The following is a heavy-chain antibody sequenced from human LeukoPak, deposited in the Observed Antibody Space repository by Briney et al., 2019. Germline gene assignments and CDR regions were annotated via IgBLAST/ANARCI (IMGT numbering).Heavy chain of an antibody. J-gene: IGHJ4*02. Sequence: GGSLRLSCVASGFAVSDNFMAWVRQAPGKGLDWVSISNPGGPTHYAESVRGRFTISRDKSKNTVYLQMNSLRAEDTAVYYWVKGLGFILDYWGQGILVTVSS. CDR3: VKGLGFILDY. D-gene: IGHD7-27*01. CDR2: SNPGGPT. V-gene: IGHV3-53*01. CDR1: GFAVSDNF.